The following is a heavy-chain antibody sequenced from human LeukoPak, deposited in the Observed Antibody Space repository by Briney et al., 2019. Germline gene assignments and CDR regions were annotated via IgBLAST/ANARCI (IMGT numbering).Heavy chain of an antibody. Sequence: PGGSLSLSCTASGFTFSSHWMSWVRQAPGKGLEWVANIKQDGSEKYYVDSVKGRFIISRDNAKNSLYLQMNSLRAEDTAVYYCARGGYCSGGSCYWFDPWGQGTLVTVSS. CDR2: IKQDGSEK. V-gene: IGHV3-7*01. D-gene: IGHD2-15*01. J-gene: IGHJ5*02. CDR1: GFTFSSHW. CDR3: ARGGYCSGGSCYWFDP.